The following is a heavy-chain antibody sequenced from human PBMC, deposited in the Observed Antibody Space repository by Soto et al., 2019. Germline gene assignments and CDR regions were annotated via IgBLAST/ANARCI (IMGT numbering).Heavy chain of an antibody. D-gene: IGHD3-3*01. V-gene: IGHV4-31*03. J-gene: IGHJ5*02. CDR2: IYHTGKT. CDR3: ATRITVFGLLIPPFDP. Sequence: SETLSLTCTVSGDAIYIGGYYWTRIRQHPGKGLEWIGYIYHTGKTYYNPSLESRVTMSVDTSKNQFSLKLASVTAADTAVYYCATRITVFGLLIPPFDPWGQGTQVTVSS. CDR1: GDAIYIGGYY.